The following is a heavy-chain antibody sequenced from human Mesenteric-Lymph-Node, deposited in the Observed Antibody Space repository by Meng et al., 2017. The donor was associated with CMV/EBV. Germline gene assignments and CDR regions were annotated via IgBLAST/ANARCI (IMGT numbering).Heavy chain of an antibody. CDR1: GFTFSSHA. CDR2: ISYVETNK. Sequence: GESLKISCAASGFTFSSHAMHWVRQAPGKGLEWVAVISYVETNKYYADSVKGRFTISRDTSNNTVYLQMNSLRAEDTAVYYCAKWELLRDYYGMDVWGQGTTVTVSS. J-gene: IGHJ6*02. V-gene: IGHV3-30-3*01. CDR3: AKWELLRDYYGMDV. D-gene: IGHD1-26*01.